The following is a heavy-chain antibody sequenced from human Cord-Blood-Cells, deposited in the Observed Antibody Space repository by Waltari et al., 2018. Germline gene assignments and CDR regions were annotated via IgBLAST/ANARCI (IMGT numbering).Heavy chain of an antibody. CDR2: IGTAGDT. Sequence: EVQLVESGGGLVQPGGSLRLSCAASGFTFSSYELHWVRQATGKGLEWVSAIGTAGDTYYPGSVKGRFTISRENAKNSLYLQMNSLRAGDTAVYYCARVGQLGFDYWGQGTLVTVSS. V-gene: IGHV3-13*01. CDR3: ARVGQLGFDY. J-gene: IGHJ4*02. D-gene: IGHD6-6*01. CDR1: GFTFSSYE.